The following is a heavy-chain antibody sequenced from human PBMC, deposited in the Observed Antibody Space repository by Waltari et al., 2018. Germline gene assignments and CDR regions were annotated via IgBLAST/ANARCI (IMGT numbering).Heavy chain of an antibody. J-gene: IGHJ4*02. Sequence: QVQLQQWGAGLLKPSETLSLTCAVYGGSFSGYYWSWIRQPPGKGLEWIGESNHSGSTNSNPSLKSRVTISVDTSKNQFSLKLSSVTAADTAVYYCARALDGYDYWGQGTLVTVSS. CDR1: GGSFSGYY. CDR3: ARALDGYDY. D-gene: IGHD5-12*01. CDR2: SNHSGST. V-gene: IGHV4-34*01.